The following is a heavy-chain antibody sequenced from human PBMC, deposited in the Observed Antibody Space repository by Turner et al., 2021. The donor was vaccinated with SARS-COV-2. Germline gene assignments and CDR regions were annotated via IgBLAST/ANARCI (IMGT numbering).Heavy chain of an antibody. Sequence: QVQLVQSGAEVKKPGASVKVSCKVSGYTLSELSMHWVRQAPGKGLEWMGGFDPEDGETTYAQKFQGRVTMTEDTSTDTAYMELSSLRSEDTAVYYCATGVAVAGTPSDYYYYYGMDVWGQGTTVTVSS. CDR2: FDPEDGET. D-gene: IGHD6-19*01. CDR1: GYTLSELS. J-gene: IGHJ6*02. V-gene: IGHV1-24*01. CDR3: ATGVAVAGTPSDYYYYYGMDV.